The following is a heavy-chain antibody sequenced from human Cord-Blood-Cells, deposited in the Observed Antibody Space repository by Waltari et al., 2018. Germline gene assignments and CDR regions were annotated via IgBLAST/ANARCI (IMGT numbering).Heavy chain of an antibody. CDR3: AKSTRPEYSSSSYAFDI. J-gene: IGHJ3*02. Sequence: EVQLVESGGGLVQPGRSLRRSCAASGFTFDDYAMHWVRQAPGKGLAWVSGISWNSGSIGYADSVKGRFTISRDNAKNSLYLQMNSLRAEDTALYYCAKSTRPEYSSSSYAFDIWGQGTMVTVSS. CDR2: ISWNSGSI. V-gene: IGHV3-9*01. D-gene: IGHD6-6*01. CDR1: GFTFDDYA.